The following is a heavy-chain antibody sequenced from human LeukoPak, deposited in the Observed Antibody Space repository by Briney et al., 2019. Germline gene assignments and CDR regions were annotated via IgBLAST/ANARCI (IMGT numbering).Heavy chain of an antibody. Sequence: GGSLRLSCAASGFTFSGSAMHWVRQASGKGLEWVGRIRSKANNYVTAYAASVKGRFTISRDDSENTAYLQMNSLKTEDTAVYYCTRLGPSSENYCGSGSYSPYYFDYWGQGTLVTVSS. D-gene: IGHD3-10*01. CDR2: IRSKANNYVT. CDR1: GFTFSGSA. J-gene: IGHJ4*02. CDR3: TRLGPSSENYCGSGSYSPYYFDY. V-gene: IGHV3-73*01.